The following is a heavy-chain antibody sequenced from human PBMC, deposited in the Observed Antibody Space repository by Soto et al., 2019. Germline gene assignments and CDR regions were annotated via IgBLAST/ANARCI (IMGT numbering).Heavy chain of an antibody. Sequence: QVQLVQSGAEVQKPGSSVKVSCKASGGTFSSYTISWVRQAPGQGLEWMGRIIPILGIANYAQKFQGRVTITADKSTSTAYMELSSLRSEDTAVYYCARDLNYYGSGSSSKDYWGQGTLVTVSS. D-gene: IGHD3-10*01. CDR1: GGTFSSYT. J-gene: IGHJ4*02. V-gene: IGHV1-69*08. CDR2: IIPILGIA. CDR3: ARDLNYYGSGSSSKDY.